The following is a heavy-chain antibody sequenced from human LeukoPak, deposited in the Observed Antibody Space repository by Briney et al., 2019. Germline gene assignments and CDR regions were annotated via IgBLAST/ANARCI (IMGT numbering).Heavy chain of an antibody. CDR3: ASGYSSSLRSHYYYYMDV. CDR2: ISSSGSTI. J-gene: IGHJ6*03. Sequence: GGSLRLSCEVSGFTFSSYGMNWVRQAPGKGLEWVSYISSSGSTIYYADSVKGRFTISRDNAKNSLYLQMNSLRAEDTAVYYCASGYSSSLRSHYYYYMDVWGKGTTVTVSS. D-gene: IGHD6-6*01. CDR1: GFTFSSYG. V-gene: IGHV3-48*04.